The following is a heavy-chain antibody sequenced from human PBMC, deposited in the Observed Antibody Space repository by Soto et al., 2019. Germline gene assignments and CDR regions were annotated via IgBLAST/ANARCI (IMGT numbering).Heavy chain of an antibody. CDR2: IYYSGST. CDR1: GGSISGSSYY. D-gene: IGHD3-22*01. Sequence: KPSETLSLTCTVSGGSISGSSYYWGWIRQPPGKGLEWIGSIYYSGSTYYNPSLKSRVTISVDTSKNQFSLKLSSVTAADTAVYYCARRLYYDSSGFEGGGMDVWGQGTTVTVSS. V-gene: IGHV4-39*01. J-gene: IGHJ6*02. CDR3: ARRLYYDSSGFEGGGMDV.